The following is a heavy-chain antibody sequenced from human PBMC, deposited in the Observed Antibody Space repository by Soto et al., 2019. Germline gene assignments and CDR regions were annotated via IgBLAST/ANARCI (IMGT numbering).Heavy chain of an antibody. D-gene: IGHD4-17*01. CDR3: ARGDPLATVTNWFDP. CDR1: GCTFSSYA. CDR2: IIPIFGTA. Sequence: SVKVSCKASGCTFSSYAISWVRQAPGQGLEWMGGIIPIFGTANYAQKFQGRVTITADESTSTAYMELSSLRSEDTAVYYCARGDPLATVTNWFDPWGQGTLVTVSS. V-gene: IGHV1-69*13. J-gene: IGHJ5*02.